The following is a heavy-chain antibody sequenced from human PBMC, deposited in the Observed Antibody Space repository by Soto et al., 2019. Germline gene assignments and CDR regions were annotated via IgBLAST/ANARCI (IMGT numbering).Heavy chain of an antibody. CDR2: ISDYNGNT. CDR1: GYTFTSYG. J-gene: IGHJ4*02. CDR3: ARRDTPYSSSWYRHFDY. D-gene: IGHD6-13*01. V-gene: IGHV1-18*01. Sequence: QVQLVQSGDAVKKPGASVQVSCKASGYTFTSYGITWVRQAPGQGLEWMGWISDYNGNTNYAQKLQGRVTMTTDTSTSTAYMELRSLRSDDTAVYYCARRDTPYSSSWYRHFDYWGQGTPVTV.